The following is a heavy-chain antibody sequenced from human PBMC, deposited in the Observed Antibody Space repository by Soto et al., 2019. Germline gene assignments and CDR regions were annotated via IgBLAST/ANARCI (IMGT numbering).Heavy chain of an antibody. J-gene: IGHJ6*02. CDR1: GYTFTSYG. Sequence: QVQLVQSGAEVKKPGASVKVSCKASGYTFTSYGISWVRQAPGQGLEWMGWISAYNGNTNYAQKLQGRVTMTTDTSPSTAYMELRSLRSDDTAVYYCARDVIAVAGPDYYGMDVWGQGTTVTVSS. D-gene: IGHD6-19*01. CDR2: ISAYNGNT. CDR3: ARDVIAVAGPDYYGMDV. V-gene: IGHV1-18*01.